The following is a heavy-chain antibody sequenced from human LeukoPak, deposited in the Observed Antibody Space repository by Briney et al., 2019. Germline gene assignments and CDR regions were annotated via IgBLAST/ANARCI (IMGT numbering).Heavy chain of an antibody. CDR3: ARVAGGFAAVARKGYYFDY. CDR2: IIPIFGTA. V-gene: IGHV1-69*06. D-gene: IGHD6-19*01. Sequence: GASVKVSCKASGGTFSSYAISWVRQAPGQGLEWMGGIIPIFGTANYAQKFQGRVTITADKSTSTAYMELSSLRSEDTAVYYCARVAGGFAAVARKGYYFDYWGQGTLVTVSS. J-gene: IGHJ4*02. CDR1: GGTFSSYA.